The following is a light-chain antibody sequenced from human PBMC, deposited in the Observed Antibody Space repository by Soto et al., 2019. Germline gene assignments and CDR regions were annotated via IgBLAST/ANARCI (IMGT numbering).Light chain of an antibody. V-gene: IGKV3-15*01. J-gene: IGKJ4*01. CDR2: DAS. CDR1: QNIVTN. Sequence: IVMTQSPVTLSVSPGERATLSCRASQNIVTNLAWYQQKPGQAPRLVIYDASTRATDIPARFSGSGFGTEFILTISSLQSADFAVYYCQQYNNWHPRLTFGGGTKVDIK. CDR3: QQYNNWHPRLT.